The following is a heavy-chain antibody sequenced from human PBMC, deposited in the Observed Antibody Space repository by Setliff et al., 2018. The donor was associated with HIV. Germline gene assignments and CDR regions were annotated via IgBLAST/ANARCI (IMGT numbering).Heavy chain of an antibody. D-gene: IGHD3-10*01. V-gene: IGHV4-59*01. Sequence: PSETLSLTCTVSGGSISSYYWGWIRQPPGKGLEWIGYIYYSGSTNYNPSLKSRVTISVDTSKNQFSLKLSSVTAADTAVYYCARGVAERRIWFGELSLYYFDYWGQGTLVTVSS. CDR3: ARGVAERRIWFGELSLYYFDY. CDR1: GGSISSYY. CDR2: IYYSGST. J-gene: IGHJ4*02.